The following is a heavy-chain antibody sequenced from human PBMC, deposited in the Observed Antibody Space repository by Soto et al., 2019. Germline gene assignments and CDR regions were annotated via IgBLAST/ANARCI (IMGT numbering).Heavy chain of an antibody. J-gene: IGHJ5*02. CDR2: ISTSGTT. CDR1: GASISSYF. CDR3: AREAGPDRWFDP. V-gene: IGHV4-4*07. D-gene: IGHD6-19*01. Sequence: SETLSLTCTVSGASISSYFWTWIRQPAGKGLDWIGRISTSGTTNYNPSLKSRVTMSVDTPKNHFSLNLSSVTAADTAVYYCAREAGPDRWFDPWGQGTLVTVTS.